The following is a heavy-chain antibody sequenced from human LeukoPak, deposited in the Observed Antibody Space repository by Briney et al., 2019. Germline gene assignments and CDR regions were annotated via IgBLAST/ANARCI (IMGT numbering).Heavy chain of an antibody. CDR2: ISGSDGST. D-gene: IGHD2/OR15-2a*01. Sequence: GGSLRLSCAASGFTFSSYSMSWVRQAPGKGLEWVSGISGSDGSTNYADSVKGRFTIPRENSKNTLYLQMNSLRAEDTAVYYCAKDSAKKYDDYWGQGTLVTVSS. J-gene: IGHJ4*02. CDR1: GFTFSSYS. V-gene: IGHV3-23*01. CDR3: AKDSAKKYDDY.